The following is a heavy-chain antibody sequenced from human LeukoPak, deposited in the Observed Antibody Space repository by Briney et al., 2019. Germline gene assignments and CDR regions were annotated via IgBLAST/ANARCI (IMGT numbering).Heavy chain of an antibody. J-gene: IGHJ4*02. CDR2: IYPGDSDT. CDR1: GYSFTSYW. D-gene: IGHD6-6*01. V-gene: IGHV5-51*01. Sequence: GESLKISCKGSGYSFTSYWIGWVRQMPGKGLEWMGMIYPGDSDTRYSPSFQGQVTISADKSISTAYLQWSSLKASDTAMYYCARRLYSSSTISATYYFDYWGQGTLVTVSS. CDR3: ARRLYSSSTISATYYFDY.